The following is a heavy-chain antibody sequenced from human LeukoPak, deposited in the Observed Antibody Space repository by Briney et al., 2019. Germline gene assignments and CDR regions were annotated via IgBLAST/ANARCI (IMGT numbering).Heavy chain of an antibody. CDR3: VKGGWLDD. CDR2: IKQNGSEI. V-gene: IGHV3-7*03. Sequence: PGGSLRLSCAASGFTFSRYWMSWVRQAPGKGLEWVANIKQNGSEITYVDSVEGRFTISRDNAQNSLYLEMNSLRVEDTALYYCVKGGWLDDWGQGTLVTVSS. J-gene: IGHJ4*02. CDR1: GFTFSRYW. D-gene: IGHD6-19*01.